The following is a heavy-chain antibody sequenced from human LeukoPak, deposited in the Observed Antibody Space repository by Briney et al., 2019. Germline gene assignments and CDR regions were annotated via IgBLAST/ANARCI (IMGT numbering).Heavy chain of an antibody. CDR2: IYYSGST. D-gene: IGHD5-12*01. Sequence: PSETLSLTCTVSGGSISSSSYYWGWIRQPPGKGLEWIGSIYYSGSTYYNPSLKSRVTISVDTSKNQFSLQLNSVTPEDTAVYYCARDQEYSGYDGDYYYMDVWGKGTTVTVSS. CDR3: ARDQEYSGYDGDYYYMDV. CDR1: GGSISSSSYY. V-gene: IGHV4-39*07. J-gene: IGHJ6*03.